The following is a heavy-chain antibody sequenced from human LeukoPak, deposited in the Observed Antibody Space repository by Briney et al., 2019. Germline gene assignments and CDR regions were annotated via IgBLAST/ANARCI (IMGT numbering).Heavy chain of an antibody. CDR1: GGSFSGYY. Sequence: SETLSLTCAVYGGSFSGYYWSWIRQPPGKGLEWIGEINHSGSTSYNPSLKSRVTISVDTSKNQFSLKLSSVTAADTAVYYCARHTPGIAVAGTVFDYWGQGTLVTVSS. D-gene: IGHD6-19*01. V-gene: IGHV4-34*01. J-gene: IGHJ4*02. CDR3: ARHTPGIAVAGTVFDY. CDR2: INHSGST.